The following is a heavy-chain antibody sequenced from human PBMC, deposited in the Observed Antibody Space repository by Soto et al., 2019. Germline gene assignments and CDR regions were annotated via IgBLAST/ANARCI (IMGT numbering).Heavy chain of an antibody. CDR2: ISWNSGSI. D-gene: IGHD2-2*01. Sequence: EVQLVESGGGLVQPGRSLRLSCAASGFTFDDYAMHWVRQAPGKGLEWVSGISWNSGSIGYADSVKGRFTISRDNAKNSLYLQMISLRAEDTALYYCAKDGRDIVVVPAAMDAYYYYYYYMDVWGKGTTVTVSS. J-gene: IGHJ6*03. CDR1: GFTFDDYA. CDR3: AKDGRDIVVVPAAMDAYYYYYYYMDV. V-gene: IGHV3-9*01.